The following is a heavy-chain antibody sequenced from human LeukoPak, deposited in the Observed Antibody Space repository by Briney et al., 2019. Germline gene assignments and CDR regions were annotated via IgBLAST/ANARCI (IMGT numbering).Heavy chain of an antibody. CDR2: ISTGGST. J-gene: IGHJ4*02. D-gene: IGHD1-26*01. Sequence: SETLSLTCTVSGASISSSYCTWIRQPAGEGLEWIGRISTGGSTTYNPSFKSRVTMSLDTSKNQFSLNLTSVTAADTAVYYCARHSGRYYPPTYWGQGTLVTVSS. CDR1: GASISSSY. CDR3: ARHSGRYYPPTY. V-gene: IGHV4-4*07.